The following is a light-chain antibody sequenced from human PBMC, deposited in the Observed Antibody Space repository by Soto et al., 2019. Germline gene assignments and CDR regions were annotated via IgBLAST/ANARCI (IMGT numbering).Light chain of an antibody. CDR3: QQSYSTPYT. V-gene: IGKV1-39*01. J-gene: IGKJ2*01. CDR2: AAS. Sequence: DIQMTQSPSSLSASVGDRVTITCRASQTISSYLNWYQQKPGKAPNLLIYAASSLQSWVPSRFSGSGSGTDFTLTISSLQPEDAATYYCQQSYSTPYTFGQGTKLEIK. CDR1: QTISSY.